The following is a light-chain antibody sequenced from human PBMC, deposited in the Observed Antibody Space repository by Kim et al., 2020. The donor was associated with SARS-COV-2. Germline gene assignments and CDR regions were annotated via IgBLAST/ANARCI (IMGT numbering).Light chain of an antibody. V-gene: IGLV2-14*03. CDR2: YVN. J-gene: IGLJ3*02. Sequence: HSLTLSCTAPTSAVAAYPSLSSYHHPPGKAPILLIYYVNYPPSGVSLRFSGSTSCNTASLTISWLQAEDEADYYCSSSTSSITFVFGGGTQLTVL. CDR3: SSSTSSITFV. CDR1: TSAVAAYPS.